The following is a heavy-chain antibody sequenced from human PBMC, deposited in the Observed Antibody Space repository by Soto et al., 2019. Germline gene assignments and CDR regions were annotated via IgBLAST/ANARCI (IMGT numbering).Heavy chain of an antibody. V-gene: IGHV3-30*18. CDR3: AKVGTVVQAATHYYGMDV. J-gene: IGHJ6*02. Sequence: GGSLRLSCAASGFTFSSYGMHWVRQAPGKGLEWVAVISYDGSNKYYADSVKGRFTISRDNSKNTLYLQMNSLRAEDTAVYYCAKVGTVVQAATHYYGMDVWGQGTRVTVSS. D-gene: IGHD2-2*01. CDR2: ISYDGSNK. CDR1: GFTFSSYG.